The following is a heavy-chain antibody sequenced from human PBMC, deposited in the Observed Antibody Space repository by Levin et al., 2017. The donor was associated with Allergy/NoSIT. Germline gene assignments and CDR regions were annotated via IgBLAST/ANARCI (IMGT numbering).Heavy chain of an antibody. CDR3: VKDKESLLGGYAGRFDY. CDR2: ISWKSGGI. V-gene: IGHV3-9*01. Sequence: GGSLRLSCAASGFTFDDYAMHWVRQAPGKGLEWVSGISWKSGGIGYADSVKGRFTISRDNAKNSLYLQMNSLRPEDTAFYYCVKDKESLLGGYAGRFDYWGQGTLVTVSS. J-gene: IGHJ4*02. D-gene: IGHD6-25*01. CDR1: GFTFDDYA.